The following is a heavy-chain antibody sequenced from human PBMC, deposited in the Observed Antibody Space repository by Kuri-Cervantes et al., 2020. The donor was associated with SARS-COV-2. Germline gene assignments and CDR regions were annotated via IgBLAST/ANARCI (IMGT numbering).Heavy chain of an antibody. J-gene: IGHJ6*02. V-gene: IGHV3-30*01. CDR3: ARDLYFDWPVTHYGMDV. CDR2: ISYDGSNK. CDR1: GFTFSSYA. Sequence: LSLTCAASGFTFSSYAMHWVRPAPGKGLEWVAVISYDGSNKYYADSVKGRFTISRDNSKNTLYLQMNSLRAEDTAVYYCARDLYFDWPVTHYGMDVWGQGTTVTVSS. D-gene: IGHD3-9*01.